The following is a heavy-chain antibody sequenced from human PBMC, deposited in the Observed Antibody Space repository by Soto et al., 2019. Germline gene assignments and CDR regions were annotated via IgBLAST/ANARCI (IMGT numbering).Heavy chain of an antibody. CDR2: IYHSGST. D-gene: IGHD3-10*01. J-gene: IGHJ5*02. CDR1: GYSISSGYY. CDR3: ARSGVLGILITSHWFDN. V-gene: IGHV4-38-2*01. Sequence: NPSETLSLTCAVSGYSISSGYYWGWIRQPPGKGLEWIGSIYHSGSTYYNPSLKSRVTISVDTSKNQFSLKLSSVTAADTAVYYCARSGVLGILITSHWFDNWGQGTLVTVSS.